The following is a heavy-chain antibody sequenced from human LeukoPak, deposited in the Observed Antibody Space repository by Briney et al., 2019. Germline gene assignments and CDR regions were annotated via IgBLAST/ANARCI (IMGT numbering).Heavy chain of an antibody. CDR1: GGSFNGYY. CDR2: INHSGST. D-gene: IGHD5-12*01. J-gene: IGHJ4*02. CDR3: ARGRIWRLRLWGYFDY. V-gene: IGHV4-34*01. Sequence: SETLSLTCAVYGGSFNGYYWSWIRQPPGKGLEWIGEINHSGSTNYSPSLKSRVTLSVDKSKNQFSLKLSSVTAADTAVYYCARGRIWRLRLWGYFDYWGQGALVTVSS.